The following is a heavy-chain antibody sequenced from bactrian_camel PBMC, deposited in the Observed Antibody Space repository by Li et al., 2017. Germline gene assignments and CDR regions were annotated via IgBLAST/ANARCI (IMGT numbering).Heavy chain of an antibody. J-gene: IGHJ4*01. D-gene: IGHD1*01. CDR3: AAGRHNLGLCYLLPERFPH. V-gene: IGHV3S53*01. CDR1: RYGRGC. Sequence: HVQLVESGGGSVQAGGSLRLSCEASRYGRGCMGWFRDFPGKEREGVAVMDSDGSTTYADYPSSVKGRYAISRDNNKKTVSLQMDYMKPEDTGMYFCAAGRHNLGLCYLLPERFPHWGQGTQVTVS. CDR2: MDSDGST.